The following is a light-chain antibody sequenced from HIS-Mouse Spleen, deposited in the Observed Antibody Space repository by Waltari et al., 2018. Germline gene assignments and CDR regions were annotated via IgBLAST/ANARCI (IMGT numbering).Light chain of an antibody. J-gene: IGKJ1*01. CDR3: QKINSYPQT. CDR2: AAS. CDR1: QGISSY. Sequence: DIQLTQSPSFLSASVGDRVTITCRARQGISSYLAWYQQKPGNDPKLLIYAASTLQSGGPSRFRGSGSGTEFTLTISSLQPEDFATYYCQKINSYPQTFGQGTKVEIK. V-gene: IGKV1-9*01.